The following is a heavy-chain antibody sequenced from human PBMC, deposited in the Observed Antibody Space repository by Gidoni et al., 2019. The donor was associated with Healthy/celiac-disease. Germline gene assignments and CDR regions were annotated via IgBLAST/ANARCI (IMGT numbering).Heavy chain of an antibody. Sequence: QVQLVESGGGVVQPGRSLRLSCAASGFTFSSYAMHWVRPAPGKGLEWVAVRSYDGSNKYYADSVKGRFTISRDNSKNTLYLKMNSLRAEDTAVYYCARDSGYCSGGSCYPNYYYYYGMDVWGQGTTVTVSS. CDR3: ARDSGYCSGGSCYPNYYYYYGMDV. V-gene: IGHV3-30-3*01. CDR2: RSYDGSNK. D-gene: IGHD2-15*01. CDR1: GFTFSSYA. J-gene: IGHJ6*02.